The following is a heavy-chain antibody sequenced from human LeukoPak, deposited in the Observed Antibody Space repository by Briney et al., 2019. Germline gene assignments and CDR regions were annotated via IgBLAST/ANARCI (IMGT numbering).Heavy chain of an antibody. J-gene: IGHJ6*03. CDR1: GFTFDDYT. CDR3: AKDGRGGIAVAASYYSYMDV. CDR2: ISWDGGST. V-gene: IGHV3-43*01. Sequence: GGSLRLSCAASGFTFDDYTMHWVRQAPGKGLEWVSLISWDGGSTYYADSVKGRFTISRDNSKNSLYLQMNSLRTEDTALYYCAKDGRGGIAVAASYYSYMDVWGKGTTVTVSS. D-gene: IGHD6-19*01.